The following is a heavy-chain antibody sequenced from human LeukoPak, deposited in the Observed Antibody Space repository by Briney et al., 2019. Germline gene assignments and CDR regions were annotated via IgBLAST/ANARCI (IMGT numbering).Heavy chain of an antibody. J-gene: IGHJ4*02. Sequence: GSLRLSCVVSGLRFRNYGMHWVRQAPGKGLEWVAAIYYDGSNQYCADSVKGRFTVSRDNAKNTLYLQMDSLRAEDTAVYYCATDRNSGKYYDYWGQGTLVTVSS. D-gene: IGHD1-26*01. CDR3: ATDRNSGKYYDY. V-gene: IGHV3-33*01. CDR2: IYYDGSNQ. CDR1: GLRFRNYG.